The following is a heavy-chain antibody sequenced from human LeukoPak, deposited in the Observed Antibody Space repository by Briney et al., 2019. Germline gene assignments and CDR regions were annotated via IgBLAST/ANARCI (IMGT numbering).Heavy chain of an antibody. CDR2: ISYDGSNK. V-gene: IGHV3-30*18. CDR3: AKDSGVNDYGDFLDY. Sequence: GGSLRLSCAASGFTFSNAWMSWVRQAPGKGLEWVAVISYDGSNKYYADSVKGRFTISRDNSKNTLFLQMNSLRPEDTAVYYCAKDSGVNDYGDFLDYWGQGTLVTVSS. CDR1: GFTFSNAW. D-gene: IGHD4-17*01. J-gene: IGHJ4*02.